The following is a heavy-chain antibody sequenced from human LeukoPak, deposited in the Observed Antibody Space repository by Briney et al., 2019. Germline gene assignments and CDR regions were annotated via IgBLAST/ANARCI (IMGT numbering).Heavy chain of an antibody. J-gene: IGHJ4*02. V-gene: IGHV1-2*06. CDR1: GYTFISYA. CDR3: ASLYDIVGTTVDY. Sequence: ASVKVSCKASGYTFISYAMHWVRQAPGQRLEWVGRIDPNTGGTKSAKNFQGRVTMTRDTSISTAYMALSGLRSDDTAVYYCASLYDIVGTTVDYWGQGTLVTVSS. D-gene: IGHD1-26*01. CDR2: IDPNTGGT.